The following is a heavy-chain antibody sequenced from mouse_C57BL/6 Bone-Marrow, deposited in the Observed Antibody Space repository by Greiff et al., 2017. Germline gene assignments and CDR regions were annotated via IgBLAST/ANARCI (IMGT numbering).Heavy chain of an antibody. CDR2: INPNNGGT. V-gene: IGHV1-26*01. D-gene: IGHD2-3*01. J-gene: IGHJ3*01. CDR3: ANDGYYWFAY. CDR1: GYTFTDYY. Sequence: VKLQQSGPELVKPGASVKISCKASGYTFTDYYMNWVKQSHGKSLEWIGDINPNNGGTSYNQKFKGKATLTVDKSSSTAYMELRSLTSEDSAVYYCANDGYYWFAYWGQGTLVTVSA.